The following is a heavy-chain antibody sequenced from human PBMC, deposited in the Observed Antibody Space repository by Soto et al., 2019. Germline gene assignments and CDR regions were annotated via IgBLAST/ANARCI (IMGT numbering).Heavy chain of an antibody. D-gene: IGHD3-16*02. Sequence: GGSLRLSCAASGFTFSSYAMSWVRQAPGKGLEWVSAISGSGGSTYYADSVKGRFTISRDNSKNTLYLQMNSLRAEDTAVYYCATELQLGELSLQYAFDIWGQGTMVTVSS. CDR3: ATELQLGELSLQYAFDI. V-gene: IGHV3-23*01. CDR2: ISGSGGST. J-gene: IGHJ3*02. CDR1: GFTFSSYA.